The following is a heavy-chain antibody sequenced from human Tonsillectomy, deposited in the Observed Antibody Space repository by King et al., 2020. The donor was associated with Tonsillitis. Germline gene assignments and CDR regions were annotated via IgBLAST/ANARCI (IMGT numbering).Heavy chain of an antibody. CDR1: GFTFSSYA. CDR2: ISYDGSNK. D-gene: IGHD3-22*01. Sequence: VQLVESGGGVVQPGRSLRLSCAASGFTFSSYAMHWVHQAPGKGLEWVAVISYDGSNKYYADSVKGRFTISRDNSKNTLYLQMNSLRAEDTAVYYCARGGYYDSSGYSDYWGQGTLVTVSS. CDR3: ARGGYYDSSGYSDY. J-gene: IGHJ4*02. V-gene: IGHV3-30-3*01.